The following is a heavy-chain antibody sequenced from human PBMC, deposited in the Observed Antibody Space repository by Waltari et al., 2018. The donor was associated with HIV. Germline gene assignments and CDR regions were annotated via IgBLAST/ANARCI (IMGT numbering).Heavy chain of an antibody. V-gene: IGHV1-2*06. CDR2: INPRSGDT. Sequence: QVQLVQSGSEVKKPGASVKVSCKASGGTFTAQYMHWVRQAPGQGLEWMGRINPRSGDTNYAQKFQDRVTMTRDTSISTAFMELSSLKSDDTAVYYCARAGYYGDYGNFWGQGTLVTVSS. CDR3: ARAGYYGDYGNF. J-gene: IGHJ4*02. CDR1: GGTFTAQY. D-gene: IGHD4-17*01.